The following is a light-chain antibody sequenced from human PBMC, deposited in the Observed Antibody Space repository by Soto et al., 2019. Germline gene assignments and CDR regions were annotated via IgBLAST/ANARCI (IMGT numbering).Light chain of an antibody. CDR1: QDISRA. J-gene: IGKJ1*01. Sequence: ALHLTQSPSSLSASVGDRVTITCRASQDISRALAWYQQKPGKAPKLLIYDASTLGGEVTSRLSGSGSGTDFPLTICSLQPEDVATYYCQQFNNYIRKCGQGTKVVIK. CDR3: QQFNNYIRK. CDR2: DAS. V-gene: IGKV1D-13*01.